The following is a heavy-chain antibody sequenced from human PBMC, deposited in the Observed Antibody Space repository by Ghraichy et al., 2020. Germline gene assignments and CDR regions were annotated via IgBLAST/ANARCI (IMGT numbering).Heavy chain of an antibody. J-gene: IGHJ3*02. Sequence: SETLSLTCAVYGGSLSTNYWSWIRQPPGKGLEWIGEINHSGNTNYNTSLKTRVTISVDTSKNQLSLKLNTATAADPAVYYCARVKNAFDIWGQGTKVTVSS. V-gene: IGHV4-34*01. CDR1: GGSLSTNY. CDR3: ARVKNAFDI. CDR2: INHSGNT.